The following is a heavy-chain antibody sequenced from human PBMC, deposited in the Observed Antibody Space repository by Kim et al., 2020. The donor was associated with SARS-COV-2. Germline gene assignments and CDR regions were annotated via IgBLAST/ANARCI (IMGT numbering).Heavy chain of an antibody. D-gene: IGHD4-17*01. V-gene: IGHV4-34*01. CDR2: INHSGST. J-gene: IGHJ6*02. CDR3: ARGRGGTTVVTLGLGYYYYYGMDV. CDR1: GGSFSGYY. Sequence: SETLSLTCAVYGGSFSGYYWSWIRQPPGKGLEWIGEINHSGSTNYNPSLKSRVTISVDTSKNQFSLKLSSVTAADTAVCYCARGRGGTTVVTLGLGYYYYYGMDVWGQGTTVTVSS.